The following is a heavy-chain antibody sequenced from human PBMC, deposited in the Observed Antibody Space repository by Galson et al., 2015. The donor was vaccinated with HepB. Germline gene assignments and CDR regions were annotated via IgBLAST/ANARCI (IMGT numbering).Heavy chain of an antibody. Sequence: SVKVSCKASGGTFSRFILSWVRQAPGQGLEWIGGNIPLFATIKYAHKFQDRVIISADESTSTTYLELSNLRSDDTAIYYFGRSSYLVVEPPAVPFDYWGQGTRVTVFS. D-gene: IGHD2-15*01. CDR3: GRSSYLVVEPPAVPFDY. CDR1: GGTFSRFI. V-gene: IGHV1-69*13. CDR2: NIPLFATI. J-gene: IGHJ4*02.